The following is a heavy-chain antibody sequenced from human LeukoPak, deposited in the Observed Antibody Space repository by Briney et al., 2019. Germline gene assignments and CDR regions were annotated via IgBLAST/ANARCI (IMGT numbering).Heavy chain of an antibody. CDR2: ISSSSSYI. D-gene: IGHD3-22*01. J-gene: IGHJ4*02. CDR3: ARDRRYYDSSAYRVSGVAY. CDR1: GFTFSSYS. V-gene: IGHV3-21*01. Sequence: PGGSLRLSCAASGFTFSSYSMNWVRQAPGKGLEWVSSISSSSSYIYYADSVKGRFTISRDNAKNSLYLQMNSLRAEDTAVYYCARDRRYYDSSAYRVSGVAYWGQGTLVTVSS.